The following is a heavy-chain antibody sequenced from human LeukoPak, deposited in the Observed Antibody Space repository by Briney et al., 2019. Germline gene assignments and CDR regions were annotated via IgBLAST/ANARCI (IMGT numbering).Heavy chain of an antibody. J-gene: IGHJ5*02. CDR3: ARGGIAALTNWFDP. V-gene: IGHV1-2*02. Sequence: GGSLRLSCAASGFTFSSYAMHWVRQAPGQGLEWMGWINPNSGGTNYAQKFQGRVTMTRDTSISTAYMELSRLRSDDTAVYYCARGGIAALTNWFDPWGQGTLVTVSS. D-gene: IGHD6-13*01. CDR2: INPNSGGT. CDR1: GFTFSSYA.